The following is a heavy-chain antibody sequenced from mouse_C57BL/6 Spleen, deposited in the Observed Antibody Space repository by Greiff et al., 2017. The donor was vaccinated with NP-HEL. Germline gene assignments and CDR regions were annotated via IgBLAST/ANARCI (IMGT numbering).Heavy chain of an antibody. V-gene: IGHV1-72*01. D-gene: IGHD1-1*01. Sequence: QVQLQQPGAELVKPGASVKLSCKASGYTFTSYWMHWVKQTPVRGLEWIGRIDPTSGGTKYNEKFKSKATLTVDKPTSTAYMQLSSLTSENSAVYYGARSGLRSAYWYFDVWGTGTTVTVSS. CDR1: GYTFTSYW. J-gene: IGHJ1*03. CDR2: IDPTSGGT. CDR3: ARSGLRSAYWYFDV.